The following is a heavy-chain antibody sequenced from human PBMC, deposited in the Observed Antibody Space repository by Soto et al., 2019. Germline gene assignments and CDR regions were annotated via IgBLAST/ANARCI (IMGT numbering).Heavy chain of an antibody. V-gene: IGHV3-15*07. D-gene: IGHD3-10*01. CDR3: TVRSGVLWFGADYYYYGMDV. Sequence: PGGSLRLSCAASGFTFSNAWMNWVRQAPGKGLEWVGRIKSKTDGGTTDYAAPVKGRFTISRDDSKNTLYLQMNSLKTEDTAVYYCTVRSGVLWFGADYYYYGMDVWGQGTTVTVSS. J-gene: IGHJ6*02. CDR1: GFTFSNAW. CDR2: IKSKTDGGTT.